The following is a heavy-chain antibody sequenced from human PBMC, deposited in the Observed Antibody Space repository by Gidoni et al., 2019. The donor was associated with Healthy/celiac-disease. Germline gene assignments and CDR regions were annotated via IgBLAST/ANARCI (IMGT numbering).Heavy chain of an antibody. Sequence: QVQLVQSGAEGKKPGAAVKVSCKASGYTFTSYATHWVRQAPGQRLEWMGWINAGNGNTKYSQKFQGRVTITRDTSASTAYMELSSLRSEDTAVYYCARGDTMVRGVEYYYGMDVWGQGTTVTVSS. J-gene: IGHJ6*02. V-gene: IGHV1-3*01. CDR2: INAGNGNT. CDR3: ARGDTMVRGVEYYYGMDV. CDR1: GYTFTSYA. D-gene: IGHD3-10*01.